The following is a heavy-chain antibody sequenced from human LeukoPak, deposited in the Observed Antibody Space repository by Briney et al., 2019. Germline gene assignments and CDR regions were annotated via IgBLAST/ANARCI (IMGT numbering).Heavy chain of an antibody. J-gene: IGHJ4*02. D-gene: IGHD3-9*01. V-gene: IGHV3-66*01. CDR1: GFTFGSYG. CDR2: IYSGGST. CDR3: ARDFGGIDSFANPPDY. Sequence: PGGSLTLSCAASGFTFGSYGMSWVRQAPGKGLEWVSVIYSGGSTYYADYAKGRFTISRDNSKNTLYLQMNTLRAEDTAVYYRARDFGGIDSFANPPDYWAREPWSPSPQ.